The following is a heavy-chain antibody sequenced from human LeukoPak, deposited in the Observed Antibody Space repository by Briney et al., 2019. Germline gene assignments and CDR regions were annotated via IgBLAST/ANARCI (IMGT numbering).Heavy chain of an antibody. CDR1: GYTFTSYD. CDR2: TNPNSGNT. Sequence: ASVKVSCKASGYTFTSYDINWVRQATGQGLEWMGWTNPNSGNTGYAQKFQGRVTMTRNTSISTAYMELSSLRSEDTAVYYCARVPQTYYYYGMDVWGQGTTVTVSS. V-gene: IGHV1-8*01. J-gene: IGHJ6*02. CDR3: ARVPQTYYYYGMDV.